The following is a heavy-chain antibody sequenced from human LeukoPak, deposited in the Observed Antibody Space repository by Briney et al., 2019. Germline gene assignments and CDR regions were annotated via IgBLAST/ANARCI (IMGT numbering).Heavy chain of an antibody. CDR1: GGSISSSTYY. J-gene: IGHJ4*02. Sequence: SETLSLTRTVSGGSISSSTYYWGWIRQPPGKGLEWIGSIYHSGSTSYNPSLKSRVTISVDTSKTQFSLKLTSVTAADTAVYYCARDDYGDQDFDYWGQGTLVTVSS. CDR2: IYHSGST. D-gene: IGHD4-17*01. CDR3: ARDDYGDQDFDY. V-gene: IGHV4-39*07.